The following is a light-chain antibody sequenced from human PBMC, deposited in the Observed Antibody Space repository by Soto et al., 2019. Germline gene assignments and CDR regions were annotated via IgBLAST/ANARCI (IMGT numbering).Light chain of an antibody. CDR2: DVS. CDR1: SSDVGGYNY. Sequence: QSALTQPASVSGSPGQSITISCTGTSSDVGGYNYVSWYQQHPGKAPKLMIYDVSNRPSGVSNRFSGSKSGNTASLTISGRQAEDEADYYCSSYTSSRGVSGGGTKLTVL. J-gene: IGLJ2*01. CDR3: SSYTSSRGV. V-gene: IGLV2-14*01.